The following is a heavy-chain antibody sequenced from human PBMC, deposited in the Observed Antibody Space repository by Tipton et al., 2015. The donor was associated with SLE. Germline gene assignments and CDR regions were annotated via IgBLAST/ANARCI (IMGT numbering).Heavy chain of an antibody. V-gene: IGHV4-39*02. Sequence: TLSLTCTVPGGSISGTSHYWGWIRQSPGKGLEWLGSIYYSGTTYYNPSLKSRVTISVDTSKNQFSLKVTSVTATDTAVYYCARDWVVGATLDRFDPWGQGTLVTVSS. D-gene: IGHD1-26*01. CDR3: ARDWVVGATLDRFDP. CDR2: IYYSGTT. CDR1: GGSISGTSHY. J-gene: IGHJ5*02.